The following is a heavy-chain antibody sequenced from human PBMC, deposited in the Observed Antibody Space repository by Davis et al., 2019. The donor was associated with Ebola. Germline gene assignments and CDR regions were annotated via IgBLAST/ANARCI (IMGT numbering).Heavy chain of an antibody. CDR1: GYTFTGYY. Sequence: AASVKVSCKASGYTFTGYYMHWVRQAPGQGLEWMGWINPNSGGTSYAQKFQGRVTMTRDASTSTVYMELSSLRSEDTAVYYCAREVRLDYGGYYYYYGMDVWGQGTTVTVSS. CDR2: INPNSGGT. CDR3: AREVRLDYGGYYYYYGMDV. V-gene: IGHV1-2*02. D-gene: IGHD4-23*01. J-gene: IGHJ6*02.